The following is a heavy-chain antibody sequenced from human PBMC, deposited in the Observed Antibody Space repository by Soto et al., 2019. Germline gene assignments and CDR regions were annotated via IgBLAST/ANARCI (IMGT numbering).Heavy chain of an antibody. Sequence: QVQLVQSGAEVKKPGASVKVSCKAFGFSFNNYAISWVRKATGQGLEWMGWISANSGNTNYAQKLQGRVTMTTDTSKSTAYMELRSLRSDDTAVYYCATAGNYERSGRDFLGQGTLVTVSS. CDR2: ISANSGNT. CDR1: GFSFNNYA. V-gene: IGHV1-18*04. D-gene: IGHD3-22*01. J-gene: IGHJ4*02. CDR3: ATAGNYERSGRDF.